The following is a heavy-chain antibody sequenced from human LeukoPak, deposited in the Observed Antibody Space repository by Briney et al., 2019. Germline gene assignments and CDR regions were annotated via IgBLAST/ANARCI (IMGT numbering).Heavy chain of an antibody. CDR3: ARFSSRLAPYV. J-gene: IGHJ6*04. V-gene: IGHV3-21*01. D-gene: IGHD6-6*01. CDR1: GFTFSSYS. CDR2: ISSSSSYI. Sequence: GGSLRLSCAASGFTFSSYSMDWVRQAPGNGLEWVSSISSSSSYIYYADSVKGRFTISRDNAKNSLYLQMNSLRAEDTAVYYCARFSSRLAPYVWGKGTTVTVSS.